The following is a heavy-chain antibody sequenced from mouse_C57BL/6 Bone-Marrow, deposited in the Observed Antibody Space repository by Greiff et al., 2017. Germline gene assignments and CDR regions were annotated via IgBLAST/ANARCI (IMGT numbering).Heavy chain of an antibody. V-gene: IGHV1-69*01. D-gene: IGHD2-4*01. CDR3: ARGGTTGCDYDLDY. J-gene: IGHJ2*01. CDR1: GYTFTSYW. CDR2: IDPSDSYT. Sequence: QVQLQQPGAELVMPGASVKLSCKASGYTFTSYWMHWVKQRPGQGLEWIGEIDPSDSYTNYNQKFKGKSTLTVDKSSSTAYMQLSSLTSEDSAVYYSARGGTTGCDYDLDYWGQGTTLTVSS.